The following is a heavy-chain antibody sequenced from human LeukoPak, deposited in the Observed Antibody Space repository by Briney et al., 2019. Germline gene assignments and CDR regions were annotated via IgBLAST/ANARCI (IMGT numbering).Heavy chain of an antibody. CDR1: GLIFRSYW. CDR2: INQDGSEK. Sequence: GGSLRLSCEVSGLIFRSYWMSWVRQAPGKGLEWVANINQDGSEKYFVDSVRGRFTISRDNAKNLLHLQMNTLRAEDTAVYYCARDSGRLRPNWFDPWGQGTLVTVSS. J-gene: IGHJ5*02. V-gene: IGHV3-7*01. D-gene: IGHD5-12*01. CDR3: ARDSGRLRPNWFDP.